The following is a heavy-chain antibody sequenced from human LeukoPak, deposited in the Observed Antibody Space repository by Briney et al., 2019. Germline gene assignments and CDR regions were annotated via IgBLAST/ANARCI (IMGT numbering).Heavy chain of an antibody. J-gene: IGHJ4*02. CDR2: IIPILGIA. D-gene: IGHD6-13*01. Sequence: ASVNVSCKASGGTFNSYAISWVRQAPGQGLEWIGRIIPILGIANYAQQFQGRVTITADKSTSTAYMELSSLRSEDTAVYYCARDTPSPVIGAAALDYWGQGTLVTVSS. CDR1: GGTFNSYA. V-gene: IGHV1-69*04. CDR3: ARDTPSPVIGAAALDY.